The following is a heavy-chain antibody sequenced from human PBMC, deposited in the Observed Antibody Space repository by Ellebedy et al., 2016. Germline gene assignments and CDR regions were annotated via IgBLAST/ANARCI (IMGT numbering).Heavy chain of an antibody. Sequence: GGSLRLXCAASGFTFSSYGMHWVRQAPGKGLEWVAVISYDGSNKYYADSVKGRFTISRDNSKNTLYLQMNSLRAEDTAVYYCARVDTTTEAGFDIWGQGTMVTVSS. CDR3: ARVDTTTEAGFDI. D-gene: IGHD4-17*01. CDR2: ISYDGSNK. CDR1: GFTFSSYG. J-gene: IGHJ3*02. V-gene: IGHV3-30*03.